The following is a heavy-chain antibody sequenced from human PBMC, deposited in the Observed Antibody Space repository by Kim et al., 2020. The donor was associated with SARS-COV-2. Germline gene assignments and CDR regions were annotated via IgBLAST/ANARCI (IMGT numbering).Heavy chain of an antibody. CDR2: MNYSGSI. CDR3: AGRGVCSYSCSFDF. V-gene: IGHV4-34*01. Sequence: SETLSLTCTVHGGSLRDYSWNWIRQIPGKRLEWIGEMNYSGSITYNPSLESRVTISLEPYSNQFSLRLTSVTAADTAVYYCAGRGVCSYSCSFDFWGQGTRFTVSS. J-gene: IGHJ4*02. CDR1: GGSLRDYS. D-gene: IGHD6-6*01.